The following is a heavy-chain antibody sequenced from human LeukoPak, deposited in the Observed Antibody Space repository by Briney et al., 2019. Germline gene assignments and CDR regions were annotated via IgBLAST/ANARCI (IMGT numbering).Heavy chain of an antibody. V-gene: IGHV1-2*02. D-gene: IGHD6-13*01. J-gene: IGHJ6*03. CDR3: ARDPGSSGWYWVYHMDV. Sequence: EASVKVSCKASGYTFTGYYMHWVRQAPGQGLEWMGWINPNSGGTNYAQKFQGRVTMTRDTSISTAYMELSRLRSDDTAVYYCARDPGSSGWYWVYHMDVWGKGTTVTVSS. CDR1: GYTFTGYY. CDR2: INPNSGGT.